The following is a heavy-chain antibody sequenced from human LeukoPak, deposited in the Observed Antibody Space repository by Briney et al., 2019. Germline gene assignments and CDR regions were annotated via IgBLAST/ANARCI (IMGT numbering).Heavy chain of an antibody. V-gene: IGHV3-21*01. CDR3: ARLVGATWVNYYYYYMDV. Sequence: GGSLRLSCAASGFTFSSYSMNWVRQAPGKGLEWVSSISSSSSYIYYADSVKGRFTISRDNAKNSLYLQMNSLRADDTTVYYCARLVGATWVNYYYYYMDVWGKGTTVTISS. CDR2: ISSSSSYI. J-gene: IGHJ6*03. CDR1: GFTFSSYS. D-gene: IGHD1-26*01.